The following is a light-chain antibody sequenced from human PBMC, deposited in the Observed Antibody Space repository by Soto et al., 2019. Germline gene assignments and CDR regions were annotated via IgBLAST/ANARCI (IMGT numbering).Light chain of an antibody. Sequence: SYELTQPPSVSLAPGQTASITCGGAAIGSERVHWYQQRPGQAPVLVVFADSERPSGIPDRFSGSNSGSTATLTISRVEAGDEADYYCQVWHIGSDQVVFGGGTKLTVL. CDR2: ADS. CDR1: AIGSER. CDR3: QVWHIGSDQVV. V-gene: IGLV3-21*02. J-gene: IGLJ2*01.